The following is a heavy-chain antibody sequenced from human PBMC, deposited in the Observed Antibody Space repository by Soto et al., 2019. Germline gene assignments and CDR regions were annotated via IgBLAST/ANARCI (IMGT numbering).Heavy chain of an antibody. J-gene: IGHJ4*02. Sequence: ASVKVSCKASGYTFTSYGISWVRRAPGQGLEWMGWISAYNGNTNYAQKLQGRVTMTTDTSTSTAYMELRSLRSDDTAVYYCARGLSVVVPAAMDYWGPGPLVTLAS. CDR1: GYTFTSYG. CDR2: ISAYNGNT. V-gene: IGHV1-18*01. D-gene: IGHD2-2*01. CDR3: ARGLSVVVPAAMDY.